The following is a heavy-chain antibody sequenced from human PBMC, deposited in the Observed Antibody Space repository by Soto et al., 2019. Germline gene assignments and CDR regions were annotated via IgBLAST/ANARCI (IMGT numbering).Heavy chain of an antibody. CDR3: ARSSEYYDILTGQQYYFDY. CDR1: GFTFSSYS. D-gene: IGHD3-9*01. Sequence: GGSLRLSCAASGFTFSSYSMNWVRQAPGKGLEWVSSISSSSSYIYYADSVKGRFTISRDNAKNSLYLQMNSLRAEDTAVYYCARSSEYYDILTGQQYYFDYWGQGTLVTVSS. V-gene: IGHV3-21*01. J-gene: IGHJ4*02. CDR2: ISSSSSYI.